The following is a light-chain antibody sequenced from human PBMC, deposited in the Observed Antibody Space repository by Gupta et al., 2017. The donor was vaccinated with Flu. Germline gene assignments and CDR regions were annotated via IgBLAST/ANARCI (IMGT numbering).Light chain of an antibody. V-gene: IGLV8-61*01. CDR1: TGSVCRSSY. CDR3: VLQMESGTTWV. CDR2: SKN. J-gene: IGLJ3*02. Sequence: CGCRTGSVCRSSYVCWYQQAPGQPPHRLIYSKNSRASGVPDRFSGSIFGNKAVLTIXGXQADDEXDYYCVLQMESGTTWVFGGGTKLTVL.